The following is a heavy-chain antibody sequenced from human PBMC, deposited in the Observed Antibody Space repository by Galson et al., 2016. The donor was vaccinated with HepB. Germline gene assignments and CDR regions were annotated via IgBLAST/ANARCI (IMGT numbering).Heavy chain of an antibody. V-gene: IGHV2-5*02. CDR2: IHWDDEK. CDR1: GFSLSTTGVG. Sequence: PALVKPTQTLTLTCSFSGFSLSTTGVGVGWIRQPSGKALEWLALIHWDDEKRYSPSLKTRLTITKDTSKNQVVLGMTNMDPVDTATFYCAHSNVCDSYDAFDIWGQGTMVTVFS. D-gene: IGHD2-21*02. J-gene: IGHJ3*02. CDR3: AHSNVCDSYDAFDI.